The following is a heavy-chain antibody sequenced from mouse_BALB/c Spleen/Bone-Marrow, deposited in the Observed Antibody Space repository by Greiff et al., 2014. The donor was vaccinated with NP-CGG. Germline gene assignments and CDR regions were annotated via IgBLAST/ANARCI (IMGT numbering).Heavy chain of an antibody. CDR2: IYPGDGDT. CDR3: ARCDGYSYYFDY. V-gene: IGHV1-80*01. D-gene: IGHD2-3*01. J-gene: IGHJ2*01. Sequence: QVQLQQPGADLVRPGSSVKISCKASGYAFSNYWVNWVKQRPGQGLEWIGQIYPGDGDTNYNGKFKGKATLTADKSSSTAYMQLSSLTSEDSAVYFCARCDGYSYYFDYWGQGTTLTVSS. CDR1: GYAFSNYW.